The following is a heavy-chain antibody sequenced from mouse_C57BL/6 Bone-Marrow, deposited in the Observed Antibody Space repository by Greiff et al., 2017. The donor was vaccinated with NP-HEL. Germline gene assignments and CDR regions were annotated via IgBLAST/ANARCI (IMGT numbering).Heavy chain of an antibody. CDR2: INPGSGGT. CDR1: GYAFTNYL. V-gene: IGHV1-54*01. Sequence: QVQLQQSGAELVRPGTSVKVSCKASGYAFTNYLIEWVKQRPGQGLEWIGVINPGSGGTNYNEKFKGKATLTADKSSSTAYMQLSSLTSEDSAVYFCARSRYYGSLYFDVWGTGTTVTVSS. CDR3: ARSRYYGSLYFDV. D-gene: IGHD1-1*01. J-gene: IGHJ1*03.